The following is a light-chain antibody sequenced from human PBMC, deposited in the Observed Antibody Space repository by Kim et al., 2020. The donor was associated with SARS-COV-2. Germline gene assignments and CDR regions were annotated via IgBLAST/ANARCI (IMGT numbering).Light chain of an antibody. Sequence: PGQSITISCTGTSSDVGGYNYVSWYQQHPGKAPKRMIYDVSNRPSGVSNRFSGSKSGNTASLTISGLQAEDEADYYCSSYTSSSPLFGGGTQLTVL. CDR1: SSDVGGYNY. J-gene: IGLJ2*01. V-gene: IGLV2-14*03. CDR2: DVS. CDR3: SSYTSSSPL.